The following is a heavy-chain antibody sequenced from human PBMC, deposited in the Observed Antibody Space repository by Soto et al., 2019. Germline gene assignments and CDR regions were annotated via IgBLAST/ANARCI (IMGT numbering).Heavy chain of an antibody. CDR3: ASTRRDPSTYGMDV. J-gene: IGHJ6*02. D-gene: IGHD6-6*01. V-gene: IGHV4-34*01. Sequence: SETLSLTCAVYGGSFSCYYWSWIRQPPGKGLEWIGEINHSGSTNYNPSLKSRVTISVDTSKNQFSLKLSSVTAADTAVYYCASTRRDPSTYGMDVWGQGTTVTVSS. CDR1: GGSFSCYY. CDR2: INHSGST.